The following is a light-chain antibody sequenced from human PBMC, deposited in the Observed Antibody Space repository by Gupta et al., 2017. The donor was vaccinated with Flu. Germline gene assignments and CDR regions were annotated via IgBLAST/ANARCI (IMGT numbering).Light chain of an antibody. CDR1: SGSVSTDNY. CDR3: MLYMGSGISV. Sequence: TVTLTCGLTSGSVSTDNYPSWYQQTPGQTPRTLTYNTGSRSSGVPDRFSGSILGNKAALTIAGAQADDESHYYCMLYMGSGISVFGGGTKLTVL. J-gene: IGLJ2*01. CDR2: NTG. V-gene: IGLV8-61*01.